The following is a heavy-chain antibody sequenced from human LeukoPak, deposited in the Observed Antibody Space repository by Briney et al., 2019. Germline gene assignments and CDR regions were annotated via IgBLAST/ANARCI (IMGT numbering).Heavy chain of an antibody. CDR1: GFTFNTYA. D-gene: IGHD4-17*01. CDR2: NSGSGGST. J-gene: IGHJ4*02. Sequence: PGGSLRLSCAASGFTFNTYAMSWVRQAPGKGLEWVSSNSGSGGSTYYADSVEGRFTISRDNSKNTLYLQMGSLRAEDMAVYYCARGSQYGPRREGYYFDYWGQGTLVTVSS. CDR3: ARGSQYGPRREGYYFDY. V-gene: IGHV3-23*01.